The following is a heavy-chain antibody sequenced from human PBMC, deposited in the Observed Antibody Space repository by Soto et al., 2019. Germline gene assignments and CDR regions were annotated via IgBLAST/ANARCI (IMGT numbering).Heavy chain of an antibody. CDR2: ISGSGGST. V-gene: IGHV3-23*01. Sequence: EEQLLESGGGLAQPGGSLRLSCAASGFIFSNFAMRWVRQAPGKGLEWVSAISGSGGSTYYADSVKGRFTISRDNSKNMLYVQMNSLRVEDTAVYYCAKDRAPSDVWGQGTTVTVSS. J-gene: IGHJ6*02. CDR1: GFIFSNFA. CDR3: AKDRAPSDV.